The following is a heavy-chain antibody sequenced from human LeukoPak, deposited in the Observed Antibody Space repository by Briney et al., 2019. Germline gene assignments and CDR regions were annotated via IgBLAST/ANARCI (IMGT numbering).Heavy chain of an antibody. Sequence: GESLKISCKGSGYSFTSYWIGWVRQMPGKGLEWMGIIYPGDSDTRYSPSFQGQVTISADKSISTAYLQWSSLKASDTAMYYCARHYCDSSGFPDAFDIWGQGTMVTVSS. CDR1: GYSFTSYW. CDR2: IYPGDSDT. D-gene: IGHD3-22*01. V-gene: IGHV5-51*01. J-gene: IGHJ3*02. CDR3: ARHYCDSSGFPDAFDI.